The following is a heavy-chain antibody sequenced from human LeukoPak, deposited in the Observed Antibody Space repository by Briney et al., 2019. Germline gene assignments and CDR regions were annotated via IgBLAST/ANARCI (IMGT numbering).Heavy chain of an antibody. J-gene: IGHJ6*02. Sequence: GGSLRLSCAASGFTFSSYAMSWVRQAPGKGLEWVSSISGSGGNTYYADSVKGRFTISRDNSKNTLYMQMNSLRAEDTAVYYCAKDTSGSTSYSYHYGMDVWGQGTTVTVSS. CDR3: AKDTSGSTSYSYHYGMDV. D-gene: IGHD1-26*01. CDR2: ISGSGGNT. CDR1: GFTFSSYA. V-gene: IGHV3-23*01.